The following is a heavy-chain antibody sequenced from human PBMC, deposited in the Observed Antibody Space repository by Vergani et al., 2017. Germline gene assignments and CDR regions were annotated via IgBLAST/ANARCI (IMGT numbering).Heavy chain of an antibody. CDR1: GFTFGDYD. Sequence: EVQLVESGGGVVRPGGSLRLSCAASGFTFGDYDMNWVRQAPGKGLEWVSRVKLNGDSSVYADSVKGRFTISRDHAKNSLYLQMTSLRAEDTAFYYCARRGSGKTYYFDYWGQGALVTVSS. D-gene: IGHD3-10*01. V-gene: IGHV3-20*04. J-gene: IGHJ4*02. CDR3: ARRGSGKTYYFDY. CDR2: VKLNGDSS.